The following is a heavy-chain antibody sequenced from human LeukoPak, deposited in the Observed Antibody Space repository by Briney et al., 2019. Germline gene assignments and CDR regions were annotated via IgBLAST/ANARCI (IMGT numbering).Heavy chain of an antibody. Sequence: ASVKVSCKASGYTFTSYGISWVRQAPGQGLEWMGWISAYNGNTNYAQKLQGRVTMTTDTSTSTAYMELRSLRSDDTAVYYCARGRGYCSGGSCSANLNFDYWGQGTLVTVSS. CDR2: ISAYNGNT. D-gene: IGHD2-15*01. V-gene: IGHV1-18*01. CDR1: GYTFTSYG. J-gene: IGHJ4*02. CDR3: ARGRGYCSGGSCSANLNFDY.